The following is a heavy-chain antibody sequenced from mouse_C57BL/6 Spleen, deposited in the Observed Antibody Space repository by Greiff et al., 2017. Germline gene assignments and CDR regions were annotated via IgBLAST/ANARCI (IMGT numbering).Heavy chain of an antibody. J-gene: IGHJ4*01. V-gene: IGHV1-4*01. D-gene: IGHD1-1*01. CDR2: INPSSGYT. Sequence: VQLQESGAELARPGASVKMSCKASGYTFPSYTMHWVKQRPGQGLEWIGYINPSSGYTKYNQKFKDKATLTADKSSSTAYMQLSSLTSEDSAVYYCAITVVARAMDYWGQGTSVTVSS. CDR1: GYTFPSYT. CDR3: AITVVARAMDY.